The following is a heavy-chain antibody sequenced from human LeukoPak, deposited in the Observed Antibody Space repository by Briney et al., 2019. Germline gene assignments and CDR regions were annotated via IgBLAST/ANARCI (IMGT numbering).Heavy chain of an antibody. CDR2: IDTDGRTR. Sequence: GGSLRLSCAASGYTFSSYWMHWVRQVPGQGLVWVSRIDTDGRTRDYADSVRGRFTIYRDNVQNTLYLQMNSLTAEDTAVYYCARDVAGARSYWGQGALVSVSS. CDR3: ARDVAGARSY. CDR1: GYTFSSYW. J-gene: IGHJ4*02. V-gene: IGHV3-74*01. D-gene: IGHD3-10*01.